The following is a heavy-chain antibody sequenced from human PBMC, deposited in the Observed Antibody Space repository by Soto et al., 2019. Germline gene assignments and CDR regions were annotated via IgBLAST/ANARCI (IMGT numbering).Heavy chain of an antibody. CDR2: IIPIFGTA. V-gene: IGHV1-69*13. CDR3: ARGDSSAYYYYGMDV. Sequence: SVKVSCKASGGTFSSYAISWVRQAPGQGLEWMGGIIPIFGTANYAQKFQGRVTITADESTSTAYMELSSLRSEDTAVYYCARGDSSAYYYYGMDVWGQGTTVTVSS. D-gene: IGHD6-25*01. J-gene: IGHJ6*02. CDR1: GGTFSSYA.